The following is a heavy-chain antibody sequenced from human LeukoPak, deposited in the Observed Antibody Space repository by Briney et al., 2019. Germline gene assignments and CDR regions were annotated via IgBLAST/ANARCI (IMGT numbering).Heavy chain of an antibody. CDR1: GYTFTSYY. CDR2: INPSGGST. D-gene: IGHD3-22*01. Sequence: ASVKVSCKASGYTFTSYYMHWVRQAPGQGLEWMGIINPSGGSTSYAQKFQGRVTMTRDTSTSTVYMELSSLRSEDTAVYYCARDMIVVVPTDYYYYGMDVWGQGTTVTVSS. CDR3: ARDMIVVVPTDYYYYGMDV. V-gene: IGHV1-46*01. J-gene: IGHJ6*02.